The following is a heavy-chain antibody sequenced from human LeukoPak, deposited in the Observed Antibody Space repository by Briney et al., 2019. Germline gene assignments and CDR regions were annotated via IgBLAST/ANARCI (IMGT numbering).Heavy chain of an antibody. D-gene: IGHD6-13*01. V-gene: IGHV4-59*08. Sequence: PSETLFLTCTVSGGPMRSYYWSWVRQPPGKGLDWIGYIYYSGSTNYNPSLKGRVTISVDTSKNQFSLKLSSLTAADTATYYCARTGYSSTWSPLNHFDYWGQGLLVTVST. CDR1: GGPMRSYY. J-gene: IGHJ4*02. CDR2: IYYSGST. CDR3: ARTGYSSTWSPLNHFDY.